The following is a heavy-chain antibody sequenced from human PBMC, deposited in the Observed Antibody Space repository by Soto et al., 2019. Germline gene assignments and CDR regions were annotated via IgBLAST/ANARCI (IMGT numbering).Heavy chain of an antibody. CDR3: AREEAPAGGHYYYGMDV. Sequence: GGSLRLSCAASGFTFSSYWMSWVRQAPGKGLEWVANIKQDGSEKYYVDSVKGRFTISRDNAKNSLYLQMNSLRAEDTAVYYCAREEAPAGGHYYYGMDVWGQGTTVTVSS. CDR1: GFTFSSYW. J-gene: IGHJ6*02. D-gene: IGHD3-16*01. V-gene: IGHV3-7*03. CDR2: IKQDGSEK.